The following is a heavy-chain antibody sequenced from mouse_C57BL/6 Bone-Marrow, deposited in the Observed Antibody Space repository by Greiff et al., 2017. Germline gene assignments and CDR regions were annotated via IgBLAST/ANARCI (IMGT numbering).Heavy chain of an antibody. CDR2: INPGSGGT. Sequence: QVQLQQSGAELVRPGTSVKVSCKASGYAFTNYLIEWVKQRPGQGLEWIGVINPGSGGTNYNEKFKGKATLTADKSSTTAYMQLSSLTSEDSAVYFCARRGSNYWGQGTSVTVSS. D-gene: IGHD5-1*01. CDR1: GYAFTNYL. CDR3: ARRGSNY. V-gene: IGHV1-54*01. J-gene: IGHJ4*01.